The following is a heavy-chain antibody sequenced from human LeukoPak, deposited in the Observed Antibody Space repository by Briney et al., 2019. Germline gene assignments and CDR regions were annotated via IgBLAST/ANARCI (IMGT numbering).Heavy chain of an antibody. V-gene: IGHV1-2*04. CDR2: INPNSGGT. CDR3: AIGVPAAYDAFDI. Sequence: ASVTFSCTAFGYTFTGYDMHWARQAPGQGLEWMGWINPNSGGTNYAQKFQGWVTMTRDTSISTTYMELSRLRSDDTAVYYCAIGVPAAYDAFDIWGQGTMVTVSS. D-gene: IGHD2-2*01. J-gene: IGHJ3*02. CDR1: GYTFTGYD.